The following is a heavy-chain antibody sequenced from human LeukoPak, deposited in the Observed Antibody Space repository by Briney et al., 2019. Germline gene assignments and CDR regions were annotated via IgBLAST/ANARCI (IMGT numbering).Heavy chain of an antibody. CDR3: AKAYSSSWYGAFDY. CDR2: ISWNSGSI. D-gene: IGHD6-13*01. Sequence: GGSLRLSCAASGFTFDDYAMHWVRQAPGEGLEWVSGISWNSGSIGYADSVKGRFTISRDNAKNSLYLQMNSLRAEDTALYYCAKAYSSSWYGAFDYWGQGTLVTVSS. V-gene: IGHV3-9*01. J-gene: IGHJ4*02. CDR1: GFTFDDYA.